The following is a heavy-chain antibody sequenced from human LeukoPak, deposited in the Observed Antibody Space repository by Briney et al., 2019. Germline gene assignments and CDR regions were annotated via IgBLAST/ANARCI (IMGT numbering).Heavy chain of an antibody. Sequence: GASVKVSCKASGYTFTSNDINWVRQATGQGLEWMGWISAYNGNTNYAQKLQGRVTMTTDTSTSTAYMELRSLRSDDTAVYYCARPRGYDSNWFDPWGQGTLVTVSS. CDR3: ARPRGYDSNWFDP. J-gene: IGHJ5*02. V-gene: IGHV1-18*01. D-gene: IGHD5-12*01. CDR1: GYTFTSND. CDR2: ISAYNGNT.